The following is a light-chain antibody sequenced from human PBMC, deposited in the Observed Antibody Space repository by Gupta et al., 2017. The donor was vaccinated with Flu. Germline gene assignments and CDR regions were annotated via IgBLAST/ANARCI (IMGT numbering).Light chain of an antibody. V-gene: IGKV3-11*01. J-gene: IGKJ4*01. CDR1: QSVSNQ. Sequence: EIFFTQSPVTLSLSPGDSATLSCRASQSVSNQSAWYQQIPGQPPTLLMYDASRRAAGTPARFSGGGCGTDFSPTTTTLEPEDYSVYYCQQRSSMPPFTFGRGTKVEVK. CDR3: QQRSSMPPFT. CDR2: DAS.